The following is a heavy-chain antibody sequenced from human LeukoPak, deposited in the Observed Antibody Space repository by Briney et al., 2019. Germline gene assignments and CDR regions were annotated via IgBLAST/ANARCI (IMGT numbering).Heavy chain of an antibody. CDR2: ISGSGTTI. CDR1: GFTFSSYE. D-gene: IGHD3-10*01. CDR3: ASLYGSGAFDI. V-gene: IGHV3-48*03. J-gene: IGHJ3*02. Sequence: GGSLTLSCAASGFTFSSYEMNWVRQAPGKGLEWVSYISGSGTTIYYADSVKGRFTISRDNAKNSLYLQMNSLRVDDTAVYYCASLYGSGAFDIWGQGTMVTVSS.